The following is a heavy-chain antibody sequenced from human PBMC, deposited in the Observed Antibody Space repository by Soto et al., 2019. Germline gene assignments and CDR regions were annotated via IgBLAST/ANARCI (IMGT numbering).Heavy chain of an antibody. V-gene: IGHV1-69*13. D-gene: IGHD6-6*01. J-gene: IGHJ6*02. CDR2: IIPIFGTA. Sequence: SVKVSCKASGGTFSSYAISWVRQAPGQGLEWMGGIIPIFGTANYAQKFQGRVTITADESTSTAYMELSSLRSEDTAVYYCARDLYSVAARPDYYYYYGMDVWG. CDR3: ARDLYSVAARPDYYYYYGMDV. CDR1: GGTFSSYA.